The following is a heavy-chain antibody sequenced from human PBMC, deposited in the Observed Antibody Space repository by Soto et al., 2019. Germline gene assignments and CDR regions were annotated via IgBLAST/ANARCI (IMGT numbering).Heavy chain of an antibody. CDR3: AKLSVGAATGTSHNWFDP. J-gene: IGHJ5*02. V-gene: IGHV5-51*01. CDR2: IYPGDSDT. Sequence: GESLKISCKGSGYSFTSYWIGWVRRMPGKGLEWMGIIYPGDSDTRYSPSFQGQVTISADKSISTAYLQWSMLKTTLTAMYYCAKLSVGAATGTSHNWFDPWGQGTLVTVSS. D-gene: IGHD6-13*01. CDR1: GYSFTSYW.